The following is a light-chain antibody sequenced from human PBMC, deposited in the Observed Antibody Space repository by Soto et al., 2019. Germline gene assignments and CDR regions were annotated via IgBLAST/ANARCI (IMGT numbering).Light chain of an antibody. J-gene: IGKJ3*01. V-gene: IGKV3-15*01. CDR3: QQYYNWRPVT. CDR2: GAS. Sequence: EIVMTQSPATLSASPGERATLSCRASQSVYNNLAWYQQKPGQAPRLLIYGASTRATGIPASCSGSGSGTEFTLTISSLQSEDFAIYYCQQYYNWRPVTFGTGTKVDIK. CDR1: QSVYNN.